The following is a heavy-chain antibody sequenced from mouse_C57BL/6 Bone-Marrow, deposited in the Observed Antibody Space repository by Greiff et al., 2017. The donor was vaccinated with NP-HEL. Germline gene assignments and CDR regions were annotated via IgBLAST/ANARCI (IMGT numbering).Heavy chain of an antibody. CDR1: GYTFTNYW. J-gene: IGHJ2*01. Sequence: QVQLKESGAELVRPGTSVKMSCKASGYTFTNYWIGWAKQRPGHGLEWIGDIYPGGGYTNYNEKFKGKATLTADKSSSAAYMQFSSLTSEDSAIYYCAGEPSFDYWGQGTTLTVSS. CDR2: IYPGGGYT. CDR3: AGEPSFDY. V-gene: IGHV1-63*01.